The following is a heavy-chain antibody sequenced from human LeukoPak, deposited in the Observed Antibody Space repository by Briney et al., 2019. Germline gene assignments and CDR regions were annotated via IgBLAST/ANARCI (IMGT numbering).Heavy chain of an antibody. V-gene: IGHV3-21*01. D-gene: IGHD5-18*01. CDR2: ISSTTSYI. Sequence: PGGSLRLSCTTSGFTFSSYAMHWVRQAPGKGLEWVSSISSTTSYIYYADSVKGRFTISRDNAKNSLYLQMNSLRAEDTAVYYCAKTSMVMNFYYWGQGTLVTVSS. J-gene: IGHJ4*02. CDR1: GFTFSSYA. CDR3: AKTSMVMNFYY.